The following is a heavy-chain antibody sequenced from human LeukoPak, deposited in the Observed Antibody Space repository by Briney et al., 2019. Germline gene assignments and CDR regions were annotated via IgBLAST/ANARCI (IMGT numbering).Heavy chain of an antibody. J-gene: IGHJ6*03. CDR1: GFTFSNYG. D-gene: IGHD1-26*01. CDR3: ARAPRVPRELPLYYYSHMDV. CDR2: IRY. V-gene: IGHV3-30*02. Sequence: GGSLRLSCASSGFTFSNYGMHWVRQAPGKGLEWVAFIRYDSVKGRFTISRDNSKNTAYLQINSLRGEDTAMYYCARAPRVPRELPLYYYSHMDVWGKGTTVTISS.